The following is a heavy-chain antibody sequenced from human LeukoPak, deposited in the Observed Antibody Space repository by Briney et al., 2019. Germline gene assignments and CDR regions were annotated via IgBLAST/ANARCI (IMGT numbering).Heavy chain of an antibody. CDR2: MNEDGSQK. J-gene: IGHJ4*02. CDR3: ARTITMVRGVSPPDY. CDR1: GFSFSNYW. V-gene: IGHV3-7*03. Sequence: PGGSLRLSCAASGFSFSNYWMTWVRQAPGKGLEWVASMNEDGSQKNYGDSVKGRFTTSRDNAENSLYLQMNVLRVEDTAVYYCARTITMVRGVSPPDYWGQGTLVTVSS. D-gene: IGHD3-10*01.